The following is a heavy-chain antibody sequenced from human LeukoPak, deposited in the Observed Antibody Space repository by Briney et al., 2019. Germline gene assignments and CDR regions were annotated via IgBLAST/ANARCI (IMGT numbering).Heavy chain of an antibody. CDR2: ISWDSGSI. CDR3: ATYYYGSGSSYSSIDY. J-gene: IGHJ4*02. D-gene: IGHD3-10*01. Sequence: GGSLRLSCAASGFTFDDYAMHWVRQAPGKGLEWVSGISWDSGSIGYADSVKGRFTISRDNSKNTLYLQMNSLRAEDTAVYYCATYYYGSGSSYSSIDYWGQGTLVTVSS. V-gene: IGHV3-9*01. CDR1: GFTFDDYA.